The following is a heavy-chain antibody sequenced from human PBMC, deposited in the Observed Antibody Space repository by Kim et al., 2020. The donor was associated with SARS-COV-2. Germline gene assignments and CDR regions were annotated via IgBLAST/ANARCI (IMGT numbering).Heavy chain of an antibody. CDR1: GFTFSSYW. V-gene: IGHV3-7*01. CDR3: ATLVPAAIGWWGSYGMDV. D-gene: IGHD2-2*01. CDR2: IKQDGSEK. Sequence: GGSLRLSCAASGFTFSSYWMSWVRQAPGKGLEWVANIKQDGSEKYYVDSVKGRFTISRDNAKNSLYLQMNSLRAEDTAVYYCATLVPAAIGWWGSYGMDVWGQGTTVTVSS. J-gene: IGHJ6*02.